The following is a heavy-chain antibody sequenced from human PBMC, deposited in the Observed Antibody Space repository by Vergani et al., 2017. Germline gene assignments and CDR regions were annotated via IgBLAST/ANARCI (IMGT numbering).Heavy chain of an antibody. CDR1: GGTLSSYA. Sequence: QVQLVQSGAEVKKPGSSVKVSCKASGGTLSSYAISWVRQAPGQGLECMGGIIPIFGTANYAQQFQGRVTITADESTSTAYMELSSLRSEDTAVYYCAREYCSNTSCHFDYWGQGTLVTVSS. CDR2: IIPIFGTA. CDR3: AREYCSNTSCHFDY. D-gene: IGHD2-2*01. V-gene: IGHV1-69*01. J-gene: IGHJ4*02.